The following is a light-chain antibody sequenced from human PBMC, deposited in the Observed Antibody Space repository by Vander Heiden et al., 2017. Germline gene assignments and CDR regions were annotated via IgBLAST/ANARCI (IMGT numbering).Light chain of an antibody. CDR3: QQYNDGPPWT. CDR1: QSIGSN. V-gene: IGKV3D-15*01. Sequence: IVMTQSTDTLSVSPGEGATLSCRASQSIGSNLAWYQQKPGQAPRLLIYGTSTRPTGIPARFSGRGSGTEFTLTITSLQSEDFAVYYCQQYNDGPPWTFGQGTKVEVK. J-gene: IGKJ1*01. CDR2: GTS.